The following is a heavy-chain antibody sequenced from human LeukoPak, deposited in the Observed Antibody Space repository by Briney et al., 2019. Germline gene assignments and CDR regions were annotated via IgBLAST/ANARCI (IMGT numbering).Heavy chain of an antibody. D-gene: IGHD5-12*01. CDR1: GFTFSSYA. V-gene: IGHV3-23*01. CDR2: ISGSGGST. J-gene: IGHJ6*02. CDR3: ARERAATSGMDI. Sequence: GGSLRLSCAASGFTFSSYAMGWVRQAPGKGLEWVSAISGSGGSTYYADSVKGRFTISRDNSKNTLYLQMNSLRAEDTAVYYCARERAATSGMDIWGQGTTVTVSS.